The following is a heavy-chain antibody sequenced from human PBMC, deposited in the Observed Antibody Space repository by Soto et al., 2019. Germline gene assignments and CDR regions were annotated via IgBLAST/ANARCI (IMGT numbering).Heavy chain of an antibody. V-gene: IGHV1-3*01. Sequence: ASVKVSCKASGYTFTSYAMHWVRQAPGQRLEWMGWINAGNGNTKYSRKFQGRVTITRDTSASTAYMELSSLRSEDTAVYYCARALEDIVVVVAAEKYFDYWGQGTLVTVSS. J-gene: IGHJ4*02. D-gene: IGHD2-15*01. CDR3: ARALEDIVVVVAAEKYFDY. CDR2: INAGNGNT. CDR1: GYTFTSYA.